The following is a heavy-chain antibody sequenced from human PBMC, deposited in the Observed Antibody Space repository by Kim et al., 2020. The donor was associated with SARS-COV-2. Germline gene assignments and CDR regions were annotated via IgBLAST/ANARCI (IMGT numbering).Heavy chain of an antibody. CDR1: ENTLNDLS. Sequence: ASVKVSCRVSENTLNDLSMHWVRQAPGKGLEWMGHFNPEDGETIYAQKFQGRVTMTEDTSANTAYMELSSLRSEDTAVYYCATSTKNTFLVAAGADYYYYYMDVWGKGTTVTVSS. CDR2: FNPEDGET. J-gene: IGHJ6*03. V-gene: IGHV1-24*01. CDR3: ATSTKNTFLVAAGADYYYYYMDV. D-gene: IGHD6-13*01.